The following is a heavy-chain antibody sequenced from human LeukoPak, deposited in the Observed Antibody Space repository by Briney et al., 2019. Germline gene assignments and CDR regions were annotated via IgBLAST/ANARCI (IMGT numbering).Heavy chain of an antibody. Sequence: PSETLSLTCTVSGGSISNYYWTWIRRLPGKGLEWIGYIYNSVNTNYNPSLKGRVTISVDTSKNQFSLKLSSVTAADTAVYYCARNWGYWGQGTLVTVSS. D-gene: IGHD3-16*01. CDR3: ARNWGY. J-gene: IGHJ4*02. CDR1: GGSISNYY. CDR2: IYNSVNT. V-gene: IGHV4-4*09.